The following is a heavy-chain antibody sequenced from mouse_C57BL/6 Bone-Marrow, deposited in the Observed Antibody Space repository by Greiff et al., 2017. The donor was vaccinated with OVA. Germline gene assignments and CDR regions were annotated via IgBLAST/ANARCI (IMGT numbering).Heavy chain of an antibody. CDR2: IDPSDSYT. D-gene: IGHD2-3*01. V-gene: IGHV1-50*01. CDR3: ARGWLLLTYWYFDG. Sequence: QVQLQQPGAELVKPGASVKLSCKASGYTFTSYWMQWVKQRPGQGLEWIGEIDPSDSYTNYNQKFKGKATLTVDTSSSTAYMQLSSLTSEDSAVYYCARGWLLLTYWYFDGWGTGTTVTVSS. CDR1: GYTFTSYW. J-gene: IGHJ1*03.